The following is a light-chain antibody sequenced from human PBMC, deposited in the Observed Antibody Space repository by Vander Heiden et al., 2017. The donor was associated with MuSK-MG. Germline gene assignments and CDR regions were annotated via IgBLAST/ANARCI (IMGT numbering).Light chain of an antibody. Sequence: DIQMTQSPSTLSASVGDRVTITCRASQTIGSSLAWYQQKPGKAPKVLIYQASGLKSGVPSRFSGSGSGTEFALTISSLQPDDFATYYCQEDESYPVTFGQRTRLEIK. CDR2: QAS. V-gene: IGKV1-5*03. J-gene: IGKJ5*01. CDR3: QEDESYPVT. CDR1: QTIGSS.